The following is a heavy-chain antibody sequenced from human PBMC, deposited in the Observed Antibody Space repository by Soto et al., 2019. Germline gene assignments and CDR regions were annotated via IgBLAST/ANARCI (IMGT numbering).Heavy chain of an antibody. Sequence: GESLKISCKGSGYSFTSYWIGWVRQMPGKGLEWMGIIYPGDSDTRYSPSFQGQVTISADKSISTAYLQWSSLKASDTAMYYCARLITIFGVVPNWFDPWGQGTLVTVSS. CDR3: ARLITIFGVVPNWFDP. V-gene: IGHV5-51*01. D-gene: IGHD3-3*01. CDR2: IYPGDSDT. J-gene: IGHJ5*02. CDR1: GYSFTSYW.